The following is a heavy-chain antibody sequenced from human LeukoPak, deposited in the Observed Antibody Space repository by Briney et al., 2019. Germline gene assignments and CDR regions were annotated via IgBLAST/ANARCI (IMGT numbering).Heavy chain of an antibody. CDR2: IYSDGSA. J-gene: IGHJ4*02. CDR3: AGALYYNYYETRYFAY. Sequence: GGSLRLSCTASGFTVRSNYMFWVRQAPGKGLECVSVIYSDGSAYYADSVKGRFTISRDSSMNTLFLQMNSLRAEDTAMYYCAGALYYNYYETRYFAYWGQGTPVTVSS. D-gene: IGHD3-22*01. CDR1: GFTVRSNY. V-gene: IGHV3-53*01.